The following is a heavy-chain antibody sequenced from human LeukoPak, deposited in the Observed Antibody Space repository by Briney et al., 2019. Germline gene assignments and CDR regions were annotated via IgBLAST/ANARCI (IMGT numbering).Heavy chain of an antibody. CDR2: ISYDGSNK. V-gene: IGHV3-30*03. CDR1: GFTFSSYG. D-gene: IGHD2-21*02. CDR3: ARGSLAYCGGDCYDNWFDP. Sequence: GGSLRLSCAASGFTFSSYGMHWVRQAPGKGLEWVAVISYDGSNKYYADSVKGRFTISRDNSKNTLYLQMNSLRAEDTAVYYCARGSLAYCGGDCYDNWFDPWGQGTLVTVSS. J-gene: IGHJ5*02.